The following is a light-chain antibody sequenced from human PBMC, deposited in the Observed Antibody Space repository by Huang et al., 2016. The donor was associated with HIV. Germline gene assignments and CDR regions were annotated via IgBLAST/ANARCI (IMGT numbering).Light chain of an antibody. J-gene: IGKJ2*01. CDR1: QDISNY. V-gene: IGKV1-33*01. CDR3: QQYDNLPYT. CDR2: DAS. Sequence: DIQMTQSQSSLSASVGDRVTITCQASQDISNYLNWYQQKPGKAPKLLIYDASNLETGVPSRFSGSGSGTDFTFTISSLQPEDIATYYCQQYDNLPYTFGQGTKLEIK.